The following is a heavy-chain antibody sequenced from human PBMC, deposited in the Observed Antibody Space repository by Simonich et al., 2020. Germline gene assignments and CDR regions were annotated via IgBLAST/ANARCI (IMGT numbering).Heavy chain of an antibody. J-gene: IGHJ4*02. CDR2: KSYDGSKK. D-gene: IGHD1-26*01. Sequence: QVQLVESGGGVVQPGRSLRLSCAASGFTFSSYAMHWVRQAPGKGLEWVAVKSYDGSKKYYADSGKGRVTISRDNSKNTLYLQMNSLRAEDTAVYYCARDHLDSGSYYFDYWGQGTLVTVSS. CDR3: ARDHLDSGSYYFDY. V-gene: IGHV3-30*07. CDR1: GFTFSSYA.